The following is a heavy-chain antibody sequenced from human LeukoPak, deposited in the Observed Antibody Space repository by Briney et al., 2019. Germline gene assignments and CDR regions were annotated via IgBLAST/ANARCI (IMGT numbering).Heavy chain of an antibody. CDR1: GYTFTGYY. J-gene: IGHJ4*02. Sequence: ASVKVSCKAFGYTFTGYYLHWVRQAPGQGLEWMGWIDPNSGGTNYAQTFQGRVTMTRDTSISTAYMELSRLRSDDTAVYYCARVVVPAAMWGAFDYWGQGTLVTVSS. V-gene: IGHV1-2*02. CDR3: ARVVVPAAMWGAFDY. D-gene: IGHD2-2*01. CDR2: IDPNSGGT.